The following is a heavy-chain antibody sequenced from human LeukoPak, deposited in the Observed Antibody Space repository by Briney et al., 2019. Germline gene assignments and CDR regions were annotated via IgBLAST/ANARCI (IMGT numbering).Heavy chain of an antibody. D-gene: IGHD3-22*01. V-gene: IGHV3-30*18. CDR2: ISYDGSNK. CDR3: AKDVFDYDSSGYPDY. Sequence: GRSLRLSCAASGFTFSSYGMHWVRQAPGKGLEWVAVISYDGSNKYYADSVKGRFTISRDNSKNTLYLQMNSLRAEDTAVYYCAKDVFDYDSSGYPDYWGQGTLVTVSS. CDR1: GFTFSSYG. J-gene: IGHJ4*02.